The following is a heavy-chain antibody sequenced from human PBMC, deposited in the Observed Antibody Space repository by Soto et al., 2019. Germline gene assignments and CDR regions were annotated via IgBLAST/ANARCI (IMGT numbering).Heavy chain of an antibody. Sequence: QVQLLQSGAEVKKPGASVKISCKASGYNFNNYEINWVRQAPAQGLEWMGWMKGYSGNPLYAQNFQGRLHLTRDTSTNTAYLELTSLAYEDTALYFCARRRGESYYGLDYWGQGTLVTVSS. V-gene: IGHV1-8*01. CDR2: MKGYSGNP. D-gene: IGHD1-26*01. CDR1: GYNFNNYE. CDR3: ARRRGESYYGLDY. J-gene: IGHJ4*02.